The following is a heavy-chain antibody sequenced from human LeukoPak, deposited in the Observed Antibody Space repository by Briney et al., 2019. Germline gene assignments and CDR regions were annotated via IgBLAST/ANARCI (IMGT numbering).Heavy chain of an antibody. CDR3: ARDKGRWGGRHFPYWFGP. CDR2: ISGYNGNA. J-gene: IGHJ5*02. CDR1: GYTFTSYG. Sequence: ASVKVSCKASGYTFTSYGISWVRQAPGQGLEWMGWISGYNGNATYAQKVQGRVTTTTDTSTSTAYMELRSLRSDDTAVYYCARDKGRWGGRHFPYWFGPWGQGTQVTVSS. D-gene: IGHD2/OR15-2a*01. V-gene: IGHV1-18*01.